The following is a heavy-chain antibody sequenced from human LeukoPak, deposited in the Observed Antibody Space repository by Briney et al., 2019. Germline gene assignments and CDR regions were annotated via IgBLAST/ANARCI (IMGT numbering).Heavy chain of an antibody. D-gene: IGHD6-19*01. J-gene: IGHJ4*02. V-gene: IGHV4-59*11. CDR3: AREGSGWDPFDY. CDR2: VFSGST. CDR1: GGSISTHY. Sequence: PSETLSLTCTVSGGSISTHYWTWIRQPPEKGLEWIGYVFSGSTNYNPSLESRDTISLDTSKNQFSLKLSSVTAADTAVYYCAREGSGWDPFDYWGRGTLVTVSS.